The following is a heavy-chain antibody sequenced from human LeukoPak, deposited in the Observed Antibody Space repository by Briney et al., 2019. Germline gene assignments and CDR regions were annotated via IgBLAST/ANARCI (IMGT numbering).Heavy chain of an antibody. Sequence: GGSLRLSCAASGFTFSSYAMHWVRQAPGKGLGWVAVISYDGSNKYYADSVKGRFTISRDNSKNTLYLQMNSLRAEDTAVYYCARESSSGWNYFDYWGQGTLVTVSS. CDR3: ARESSSGWNYFDY. CDR1: GFTFSSYA. D-gene: IGHD6-19*01. J-gene: IGHJ4*02. V-gene: IGHV3-30-3*01. CDR2: ISYDGSNK.